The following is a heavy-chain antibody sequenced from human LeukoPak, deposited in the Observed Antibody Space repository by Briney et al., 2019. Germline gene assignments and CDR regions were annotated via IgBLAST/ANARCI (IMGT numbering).Heavy chain of an antibody. D-gene: IGHD1-26*01. J-gene: IGHJ4*02. Sequence: GESLKISCKGSGYSFATYWIGWVRQMPGKGLEWMGIIYPGDSDIRYSPSIQGQVSISADKSISTAYLQWSSLKASDTAMYYCAIRYSGSYNDYWGRGTLVTVSS. CDR1: GYSFATYW. CDR3: AIRYSGSYNDY. V-gene: IGHV5-51*01. CDR2: IYPGDSDI.